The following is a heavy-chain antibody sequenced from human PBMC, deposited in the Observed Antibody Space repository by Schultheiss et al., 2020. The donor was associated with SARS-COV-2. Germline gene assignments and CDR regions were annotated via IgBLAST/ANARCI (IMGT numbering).Heavy chain of an antibody. Sequence: SETLSLTCTVSGGSITSTGYYWSWIRQPAGKGLEWIGRIYTSGSTNYNPSLKSRVTISVDTSKNQFSLKLSSVTAADTAVYYCARCIAAAGMDVWGQGTTVTVSS. CDR2: IYTSGST. V-gene: IGHV4-61*02. CDR1: GGSITSTGYY. D-gene: IGHD6-13*01. CDR3: ARCIAAAGMDV. J-gene: IGHJ6*02.